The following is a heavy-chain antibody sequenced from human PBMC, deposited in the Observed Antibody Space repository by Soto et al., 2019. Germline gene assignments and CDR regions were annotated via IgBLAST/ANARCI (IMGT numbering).Heavy chain of an antibody. J-gene: IGHJ3*02. CDR1: GFTFSSYD. D-gene: IGHD3-3*01. CDR2: ISGGGGST. Sequence: EVQLLESGGGLVQPGGSLRLSCAASGFTFSSYDMSGVRQAPGKGREWVSAISGGGGSTYYADSVKGRFTISRDNSKNTLYQQMITLKAEDTAVYYCAKPGSKTALESYAFDIWGPGTIVTVSS. V-gene: IGHV3-23*01. CDR3: AKPGSKTALESYAFDI.